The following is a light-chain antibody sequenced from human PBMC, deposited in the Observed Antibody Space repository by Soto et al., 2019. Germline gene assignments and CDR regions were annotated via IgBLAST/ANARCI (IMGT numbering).Light chain of an antibody. V-gene: IGKV1-39*01. CDR2: AAS. Sequence: DIQMTQSPSSLSASVGDRVTITCRASQSMSSYLNWYQQKPGKAPKLLIYAASSLQSGVPSRFSGSGSGTYFTLTISSLQPEDFATYYCQQSYSNPKTFGQGTKVEIK. CDR1: QSMSSY. J-gene: IGKJ1*01. CDR3: QQSYSNPKT.